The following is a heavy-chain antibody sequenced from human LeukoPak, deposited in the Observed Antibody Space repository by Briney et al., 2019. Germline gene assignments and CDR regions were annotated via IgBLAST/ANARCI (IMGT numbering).Heavy chain of an antibody. J-gene: IGHJ4*02. V-gene: IGHV3-9*01. D-gene: IGHD3-22*01. CDR3: AKLPTSYDSSGWSFDY. CDR2: ISWNSGSI. CDR1: GFTFDDYA. Sequence: QAGGSLRLSCAASGFTFDDYAMHWVRQAPGKGLEWVSGISWNSGSIGYADSVKGRFTISRDNAKNSLYLQMNSLRAEDTALYYCAKLPTSYDSSGWSFDYWGQGTLVTVSS.